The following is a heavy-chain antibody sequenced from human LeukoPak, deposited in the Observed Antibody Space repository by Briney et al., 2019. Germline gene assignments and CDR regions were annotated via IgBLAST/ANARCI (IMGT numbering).Heavy chain of an antibody. V-gene: IGHV3-48*03. Sequence: GGSLRLSCAASGFMFGNAEMNWVRQAPGKGLEWISYISNGGGTIYYADSVKGRFTIARDNAKNSLSLQMNSLRVEDTAVYYCARHDTGDAFDYWGQGALVTVSS. CDR3: ARHDTGDAFDY. J-gene: IGHJ4*02. D-gene: IGHD2-21*01. CDR1: GFMFGNAE. CDR2: ISNGGGTI.